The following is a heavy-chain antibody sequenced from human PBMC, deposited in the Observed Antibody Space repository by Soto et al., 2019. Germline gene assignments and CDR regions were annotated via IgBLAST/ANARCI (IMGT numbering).Heavy chain of an antibody. CDR2: IYYSGST. CDR3: ARTSIAAAGIPSFDY. J-gene: IGHJ4*02. Sequence: LEILSLTCTVSGGSIISYYWSWIRQPPGKGLEWIGYIYYSGSTNYNPSLKSRVTISVDTSKNQFSLKLSSVTAADTAVYYCARTSIAAAGIPSFDYWGQGTLVTVSS. CDR1: GGSIISYY. D-gene: IGHD6-13*01. V-gene: IGHV4-59*01.